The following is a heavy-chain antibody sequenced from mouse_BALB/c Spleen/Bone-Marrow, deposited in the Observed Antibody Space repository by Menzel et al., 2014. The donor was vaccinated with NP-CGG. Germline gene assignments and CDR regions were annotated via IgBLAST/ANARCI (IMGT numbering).Heavy chain of an antibody. CDR3: ARNYDFWFGY. V-gene: IGHV5-17*02. D-gene: IGHD2-4*01. CDR1: GFTFSSFG. J-gene: IGHJ3*01. CDR2: ISSGSRTI. Sequence: EVKLMESGGGLVQPGGSRKLSCAASGFTFSSFGMHWVRQAPEKGLEWVAYISSGSRTIYYADTVKGRFTISRDNPKNTLFLQMTSLRSEDTAMYYCARNYDFWFGYWGQGTLVTVSA.